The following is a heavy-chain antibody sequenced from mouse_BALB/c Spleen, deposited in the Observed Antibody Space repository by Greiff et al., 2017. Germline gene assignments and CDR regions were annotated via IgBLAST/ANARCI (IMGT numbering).Heavy chain of an antibody. J-gene: IGHJ4*01. CDR1: GYAFSSSW. CDR3: ARGDYDSGYAMDY. V-gene: IGHV1-82*01. D-gene: IGHD2-4*01. CDR2: IYPGDGDT. Sequence: QVQLQQSGPELVKPGASVKISCKASGYAFSSSWMNWVKQRPGQGLEWIGRIYPGDGDTNYNGKFKGKATLTADKSSSTAYMQLSSLTSVDSAVYFCARGDYDSGYAMDYWGQGTSVTVSS.